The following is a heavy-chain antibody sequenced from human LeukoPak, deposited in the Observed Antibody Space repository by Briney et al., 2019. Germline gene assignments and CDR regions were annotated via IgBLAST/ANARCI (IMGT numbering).Heavy chain of an antibody. CDR1: GDSISSYY. Sequence: SETLSLTCTVSGDSISSYYWSWTRQPPGKGLEWIGYIYYSGSTNYNPSLKSRVTISVDTSKNQFSLKLSSVTAADTAVYYCARCELRYFDWLFPDYWGQGTLVTVPS. CDR3: ARCELRYFDWLFPDY. V-gene: IGHV4-59*08. D-gene: IGHD3-9*01. CDR2: IYYSGST. J-gene: IGHJ4*02.